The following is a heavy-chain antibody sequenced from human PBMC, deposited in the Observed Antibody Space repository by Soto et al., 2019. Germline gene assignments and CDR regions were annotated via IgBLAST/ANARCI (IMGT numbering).Heavy chain of an antibody. V-gene: IGHV3-23*01. Sequence: EVQLLESGGGLVQPGGSLRLSCAASGFTFSSYAMRWVRQAPGKGLEWVSAVSGSGGSTYYADSVKGRFTISRDNSKDTLYLQMNSLRAEDTAVYYCARRGPGTYFDYWGQGTLVTVSS. CDR1: GFTFSSYA. CDR2: VSGSGGST. J-gene: IGHJ4*02. D-gene: IGHD6-13*01. CDR3: ARRGPGTYFDY.